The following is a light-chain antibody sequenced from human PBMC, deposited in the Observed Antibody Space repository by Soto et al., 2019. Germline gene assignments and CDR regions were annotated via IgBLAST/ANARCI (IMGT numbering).Light chain of an antibody. CDR2: GNS. J-gene: IGLJ1*01. Sequence: QSVLTQPPSVSWAPGQRVTISFTGGSSKNGANYDVQWYQQLPRTAPKLLIYGNSKRPSGVPDRFSGTKSGTSASLAITGLQADDEADYYCQSYDSSLSAHYVFGTGTKVTVL. V-gene: IGLV1-40*01. CDR1: SSKNGANYD. CDR3: QSYDSSLSAHYV.